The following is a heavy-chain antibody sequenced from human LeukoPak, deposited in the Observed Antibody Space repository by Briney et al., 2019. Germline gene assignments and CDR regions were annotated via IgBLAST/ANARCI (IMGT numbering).Heavy chain of an antibody. CDR1: GGSFSGYY. Sequence: SETLSLTCAVYGGSFSGYYWSWIRQPQGKGLEWIGEINHSGSTNYNPSLKSRVTISVDTSKNQFSLKLSSVTAADTAVYYCARGLWFGELWGQGTLVTVSS. V-gene: IGHV4-34*01. D-gene: IGHD3-10*01. CDR3: ARGLWFGEL. J-gene: IGHJ4*02. CDR2: INHSGST.